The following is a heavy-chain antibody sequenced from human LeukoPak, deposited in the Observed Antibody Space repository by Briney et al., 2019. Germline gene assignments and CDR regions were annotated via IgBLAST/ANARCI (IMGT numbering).Heavy chain of an antibody. CDR3: ARGDSGSYYFDY. CDR2: IWYDGSNK. D-gene: IGHD1-26*01. Sequence: GRSLRLSCAASGLTFSNHGMHWVRQAPGKGLEWVAFIWYDGSNKYYADSVKGRFTISRDNSKNTLYLQMNSLRAEDTAVYYCARGDSGSYYFDYWGQGTLVTVSS. V-gene: IGHV3-33*01. CDR1: GLTFSNHG. J-gene: IGHJ4*02.